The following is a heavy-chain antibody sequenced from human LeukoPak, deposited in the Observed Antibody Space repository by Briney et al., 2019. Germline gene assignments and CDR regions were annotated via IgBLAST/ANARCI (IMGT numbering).Heavy chain of an antibody. D-gene: IGHD2-15*01. CDR3: ARGMVAATPSLDP. J-gene: IGHJ5*02. CDR2: IYYSGST. V-gene: IGHV4-31*03. Sequence: SQTLSLTCTVSGGSISSGGYYWSWIRQHPGKGLEWIGYIYYSGSTYYNPSLKSRVTISVDTSKNQFSLKLSSVTAADTAVYYCARGMVAATPSLDPWGQGTLATVSS. CDR1: GGSISSGGYY.